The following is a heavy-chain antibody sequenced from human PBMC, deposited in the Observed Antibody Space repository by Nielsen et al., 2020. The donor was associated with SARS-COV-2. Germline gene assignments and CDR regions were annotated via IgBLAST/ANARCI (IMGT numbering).Heavy chain of an antibody. V-gene: IGHV1-46*01. D-gene: IGHD5-18*01. J-gene: IGHJ6*03. CDR2: INPSGGST. CDR1: GYTFTSYY. Sequence: ASVKVSCKASGYTFTSYYMHWVRQAPGQGLEWMGIINPSGGSTSYAQKFQGRVTMTRDTSTSTVYMELSSPRSEDTAVYYCARRGYSYGYYYYYYMDVWGKGTTVTVSS. CDR3: ARRGYSYGYYYYYYMDV.